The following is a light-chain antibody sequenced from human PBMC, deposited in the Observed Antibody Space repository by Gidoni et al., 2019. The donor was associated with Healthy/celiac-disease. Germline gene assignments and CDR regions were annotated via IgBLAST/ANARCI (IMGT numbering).Light chain of an antibody. V-gene: IGKV4-1*01. CDR3: QQYYSTPRT. Sequence: DIVMTQSPYSLAVSLGERATINCKSSQSGLYSSNNKNYLAWYQQKPGQPPKLLIYWASTRESGVPDRFSGSGSGTDFTLTVSSLQAEDVAVYYCQQYYSTPRTFGQGTKVEIK. J-gene: IGKJ1*01. CDR2: WAS. CDR1: QSGLYSSNNKNY.